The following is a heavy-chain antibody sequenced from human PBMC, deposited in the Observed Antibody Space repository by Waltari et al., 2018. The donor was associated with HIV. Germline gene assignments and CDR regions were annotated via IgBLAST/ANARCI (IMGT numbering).Heavy chain of an antibody. Sequence: EVRLVESGGGSIQPGGSLSLSCAASGFSVRNNYLSWVRQTPGRGLEWVSVVYRGGGTENADSVRGRFTISRDTSGNTLYLQMHSLRAEDTAVYYCAMTPPAGTGGYPGYFQHWGQGTLVTVSS. CDR3: AMTPPAGTGGYPGYFQH. CDR2: VYRGGGT. J-gene: IGHJ1*01. D-gene: IGHD2-8*02. CDR1: GFSVRNNY. V-gene: IGHV3-53*01.